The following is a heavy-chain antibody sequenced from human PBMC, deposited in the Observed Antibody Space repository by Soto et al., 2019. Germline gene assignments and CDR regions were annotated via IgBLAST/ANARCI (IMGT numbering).Heavy chain of an antibody. Sequence: QLQLQESGPGLVKPSETLSLTCTVSGVSISSSSYYWGWFRQPPGKGLEWIGTIYYGGRSYSNPFLKSRVIISLDTSKNQFSLTLTSVTAADTALYYCARHGSYWGQGTLVTVSS. V-gene: IGHV4-39*01. J-gene: IGHJ4*02. CDR3: ARHGSY. CDR1: GVSISSSSYY. CDR2: IYYGGRS.